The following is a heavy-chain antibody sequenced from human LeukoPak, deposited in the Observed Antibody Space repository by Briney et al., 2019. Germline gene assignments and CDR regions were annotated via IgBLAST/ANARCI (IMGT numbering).Heavy chain of an antibody. V-gene: IGHV3-30*03. CDR1: GFTFSSYG. D-gene: IGHD4-17*01. CDR2: ISYDGSNK. J-gene: IGHJ4*02. Sequence: PGRSLRLSCAASGFTFSSYGMHWVCQAPGKGLEWVAVISYDGSNKYYADSVKGRFTISRDNSKNTLYLQMNSLRAEDTAVYYCARDGAVTTGMDYWGQGTLVTVSS. CDR3: ARDGAVTTGMDY.